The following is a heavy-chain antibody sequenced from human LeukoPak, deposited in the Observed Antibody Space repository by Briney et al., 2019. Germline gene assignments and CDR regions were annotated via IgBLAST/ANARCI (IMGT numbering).Heavy chain of an antibody. V-gene: IGHV4-4*07. CDR2: IYTSGST. CDR3: ARGGWRLDY. J-gene: IGHJ4*02. CDR1: GASITTYY. Sequence: PSETLSLTCAVSGASITTYYWSWIRQPAGKGLEWIGRIYTSGSTNYNPSLKSRVTMSLDTSKNQFSLKLSSVTAADTAVYYCARGGWRLDYWGQGTLVTVSS. D-gene: IGHD3-16*01.